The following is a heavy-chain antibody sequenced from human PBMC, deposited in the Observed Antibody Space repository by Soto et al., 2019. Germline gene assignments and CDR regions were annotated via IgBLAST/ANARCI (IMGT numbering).Heavy chain of an antibody. CDR3: ARRLVGATSAFDI. Sequence: SETLSLTCTVPGGSISSSSYYWGWIRQPPGKGLEWIGSIYYSGSTYYNPSLKSRVTISVDTSKNQFSLKLSSVTAADTAVYYCARRLVGATSAFDIWGQGTMVT. J-gene: IGHJ3*02. V-gene: IGHV4-39*01. CDR2: IYYSGST. CDR1: GGSISSSSYY. D-gene: IGHD1-26*01.